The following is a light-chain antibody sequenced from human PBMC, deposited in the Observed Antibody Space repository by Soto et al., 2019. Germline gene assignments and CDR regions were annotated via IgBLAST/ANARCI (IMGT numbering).Light chain of an antibody. CDR2: EVT. Sequence: QSALTQPPSASGSPGQSVTISCTGTSSDIGTYDYVSWYQQHPGQAPKLILYEVTKRPSGVPDRFSGSKSGTTASLTVSGLQAEDEADYYFGSYGGSNNFFGGGTKVTVL. CDR1: SSDIGTYDY. CDR3: GSYGGSNNF. J-gene: IGLJ2*01. V-gene: IGLV2-8*01.